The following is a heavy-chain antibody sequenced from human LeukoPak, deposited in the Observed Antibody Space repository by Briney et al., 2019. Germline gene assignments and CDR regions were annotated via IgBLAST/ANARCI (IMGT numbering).Heavy chain of an antibody. CDR3: AKGAAYYHYDLNDY. D-gene: IGHD3-3*01. V-gene: IGHV3-30-3*01. CDR2: ITRDGGSK. CDR1: GFTFGDFN. J-gene: IGHJ4*02. Sequence: PGGSLRLSCAASGFTFGDFNMYWVRQAPGKGLEWVAVITRDGGSKDYADSVRGRFTISRENSKNTLYLQMNSLRPEDTAVYYCAKGAAYYHYDLNDYWGQGTLVTVSS.